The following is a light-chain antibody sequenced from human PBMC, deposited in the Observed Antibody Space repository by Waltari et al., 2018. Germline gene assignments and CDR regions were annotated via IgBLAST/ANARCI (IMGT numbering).Light chain of an antibody. CDR3: SVWDDSLNGVI. Sequence: QSVLTQQSSASGSRGWRVPIFCSRGSSNMGRNTVTVYQHVPGTSPKLLIYSNNQRPSGVPDRCSGSMSDTSASLAISGLQSEDEATYYCSVWDDSLNGVIFGGGTNLAVL. CDR1: SSNMGRNT. V-gene: IGLV1-44*01. J-gene: IGLJ2*01. CDR2: SNN.